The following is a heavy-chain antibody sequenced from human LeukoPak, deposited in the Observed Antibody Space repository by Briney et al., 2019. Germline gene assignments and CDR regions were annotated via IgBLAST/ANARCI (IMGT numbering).Heavy chain of an antibody. D-gene: IGHD1-26*01. CDR2: IYNGVNT. CDR1: GASVSSASY. J-gene: IGHJ5*02. Sequence: SETLSLTCTVSGASVSSASYWTWIRQPPGEGVEWIAHIYNGVNTNYNPSLKSRVTISVDTSKNQFSLRLNSVTAADTAVYYCARSRAFNSGAFDPWGQGSLVTVSS. CDR3: ARSRAFNSGAFDP. V-gene: IGHV4-61*01.